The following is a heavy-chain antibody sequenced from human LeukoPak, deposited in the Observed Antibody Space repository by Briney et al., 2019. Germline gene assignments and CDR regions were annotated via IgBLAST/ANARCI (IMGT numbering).Heavy chain of an antibody. D-gene: IGHD6-19*01. CDR2: INPNTGAT. Sequence: ASVKVSCKPSGYTFTGYYSHWVRQAPGQGLEWMGWINPNTGATIYAEKFQGRVTMTRDASIDTAYMEMRSLRSDDTAVYYCARDRVGSGWPRPWYFEFWGQGTLITVSS. CDR1: GYTFTGYY. V-gene: IGHV1-2*02. J-gene: IGHJ4*02. CDR3: ARDRVGSGWPRPWYFEF.